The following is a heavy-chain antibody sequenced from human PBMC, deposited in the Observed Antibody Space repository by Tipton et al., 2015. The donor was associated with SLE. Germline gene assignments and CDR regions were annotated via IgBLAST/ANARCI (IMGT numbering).Heavy chain of an antibody. V-gene: IGHV4-59*01. Sequence: TLSLTCTVSGGSISTYYWSWLRQSPGKGLEWIGYIHKSGSTHYHPSLRGRVSISVDASKNQFSLELISVTAADTAVYYCARRHFDTSGYYRGAFDIWGQGKMVTVSS. J-gene: IGHJ3*02. CDR2: IHKSGST. CDR3: ARRHFDTSGYYRGAFDI. CDR1: GGSISTYY. D-gene: IGHD3-22*01.